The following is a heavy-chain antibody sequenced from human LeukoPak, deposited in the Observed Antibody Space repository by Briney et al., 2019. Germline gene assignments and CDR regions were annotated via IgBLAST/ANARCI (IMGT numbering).Heavy chain of an antibody. CDR3: VASSCGGDCYSGLDN. D-gene: IGHD2-21*02. CDR2: ISGSGGGT. V-gene: IGHV3-23*01. CDR1: EFTVSNYA. Sequence: TGGSLRLSCAASEFTVSNYAMKWVRQAPGKGLEWVSAISGSGGGTYYADSVKGRFTISRDNSKNTLYLQMNSLRAEDTAVYFCVASSCGGDCYSGLDNWGQGTLVTVSS. J-gene: IGHJ4*02.